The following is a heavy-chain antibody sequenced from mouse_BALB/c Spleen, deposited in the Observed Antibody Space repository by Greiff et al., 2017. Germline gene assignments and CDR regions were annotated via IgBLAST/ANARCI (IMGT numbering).Heavy chain of an antibody. D-gene: IGHD1-1*01. CDR2: IDPYYGGT. CDR1: GYSFTGYN. Sequence: EVQLQQSGPELEKPGASVKISCKASGYSFTGYNMNWVKQSNGKSLEWIGNIDPYYGGTSYNQKFKGKATLTVDKSSSTAYMQLKSLTSEDSAVYYCARALYYYGSSYVGAMDYWGQGTSVTVSS. J-gene: IGHJ4*01. V-gene: IGHV1-39*01. CDR3: ARALYYYGSSYVGAMDY.